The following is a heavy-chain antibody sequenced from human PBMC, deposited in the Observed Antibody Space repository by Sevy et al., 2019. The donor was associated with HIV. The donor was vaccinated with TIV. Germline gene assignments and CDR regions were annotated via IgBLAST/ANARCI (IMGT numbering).Heavy chain of an antibody. J-gene: IGHJ6*02. V-gene: IGHV3-53*01. Sequence: GGSLRLSCAASGLTVSDNHMNWVRQAPGKGLEWVSLIYSSDRTDYADSVKGRFTVSRDNSKNTLYLQMNSLRAEDTAVYYCAIDRVTYYYDSSGYYTSGYGMDVWGQGTTVTVSS. CDR2: IYSSDRT. CDR3: AIDRVTYYYDSSGYYTSGYGMDV. CDR1: GLTVSDNH. D-gene: IGHD3-22*01.